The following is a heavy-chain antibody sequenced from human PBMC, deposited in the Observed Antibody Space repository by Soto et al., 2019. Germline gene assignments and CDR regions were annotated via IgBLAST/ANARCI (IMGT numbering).Heavy chain of an antibody. V-gene: IGHV1-18*01. J-gene: IGHJ4*02. D-gene: IGHD3-16*01. Sequence: QVQLVQSGTEVKKPGASVKVSCKASGYSFPSYGISWVRQAPGQGLEWMGWISIHNRNTYYAEKFQGRVTMTADTSTTTAHLELRSRRSDDTAVYYCARGESLWEWGQGTLVTVSS. CDR3: ARGESLWE. CDR1: GYSFPSYG. CDR2: ISIHNRNT.